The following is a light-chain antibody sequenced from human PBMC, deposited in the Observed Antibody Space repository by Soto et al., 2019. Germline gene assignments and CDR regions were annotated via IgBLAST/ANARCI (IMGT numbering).Light chain of an antibody. CDR2: EVN. J-gene: IGLJ1*01. V-gene: IGLV2-8*01. Sequence: QSVLTQPPSASGSPGQSVTISCTGTSSDVGDYNYVSWYQQHPGKAPKLMIYEVNKRPSGVPDRFSGSKAGNTASLTVFGLHAEDEADYYCSSYAGSDVVVFGTATKVTVL. CDR3: SSYAGSDVVV. CDR1: SSDVGDYNY.